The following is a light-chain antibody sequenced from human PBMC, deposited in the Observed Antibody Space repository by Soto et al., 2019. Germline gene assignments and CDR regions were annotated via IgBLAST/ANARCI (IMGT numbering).Light chain of an antibody. CDR3: QQLNSYPIAT. CDR1: QDISSY. J-gene: IGKJ4*01. V-gene: IGKV1-9*01. Sequence: TQSPSFLSASVGDRVTITCRASQDISSYLAWYQQEPGKAPKLLIYAASTLQSGVPSRFSGSGSGREFTLTISSLQPEDFASYYCQQLNSYPIATFGGGTKVDIK. CDR2: AAS.